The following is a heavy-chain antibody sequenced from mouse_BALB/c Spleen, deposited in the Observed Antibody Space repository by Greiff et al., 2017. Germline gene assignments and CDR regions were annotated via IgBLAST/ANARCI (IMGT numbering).Heavy chain of an antibody. Sequence: EVHLVESGGGLVKPGGSLKLSCAASGFTFSDYYMYWVRQTPEKRLEWVATISDGGSYTYYPDSVKGRFTISRDNAKNNLYLQMSSLKSEDTAMYYCARDHDYYGSSRYFDVWGAGTTVTVSS. J-gene: IGHJ1*01. CDR3: ARDHDYYGSSRYFDV. CDR2: ISDGGSYT. V-gene: IGHV5-4*02. D-gene: IGHD1-1*01. CDR1: GFTFSDYY.